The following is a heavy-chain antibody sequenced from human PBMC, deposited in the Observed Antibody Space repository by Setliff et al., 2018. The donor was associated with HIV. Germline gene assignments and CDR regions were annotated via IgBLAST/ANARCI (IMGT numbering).Heavy chain of an antibody. Sequence: KPSETLSLTCAVFGGSIRSDYWSWIRQPPGKTMEWIGYIYYTGSTTYNASLKSLVTISIASSKKQFSLELRSATTADTAVYYCARGPRGSPAHWGQGTLVTVSS. J-gene: IGHJ4*02. CDR3: ARGPRGSPAH. CDR2: IYYTGST. CDR1: GGSIRSDY. V-gene: IGHV4-59*01. D-gene: IGHD3-16*01.